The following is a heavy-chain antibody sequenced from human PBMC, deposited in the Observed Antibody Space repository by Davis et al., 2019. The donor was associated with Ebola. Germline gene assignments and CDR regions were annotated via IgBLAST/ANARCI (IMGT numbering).Heavy chain of an antibody. Sequence: KVSCKGSGYSFTSYWISWVRQMPGKGLEWMGRIDPSDSYTNYSPSFQGHVTISADKSISTAYLQWSSLKASDTAMYYCARQIGVVIDDGMDVWGQGTTVTVSS. CDR3: ARQIGVVIDDGMDV. CDR2: IDPSDSYT. V-gene: IGHV5-10-1*01. J-gene: IGHJ6*02. D-gene: IGHD3-3*01. CDR1: GYSFTSYW.